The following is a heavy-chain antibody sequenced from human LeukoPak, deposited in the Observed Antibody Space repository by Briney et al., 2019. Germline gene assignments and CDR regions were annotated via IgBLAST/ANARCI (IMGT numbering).Heavy chain of an antibody. J-gene: IGHJ4*02. CDR2: ISGSGGST. CDR3: ARSKYYDFWRDYFDY. Sequence: QPGGTLRLSCAASGFPFSSYGMSWVRQAPGKGLEGVSAISGSGGSTYYADSVKGRFTISRDNSKNTLYLQMNSLRAEDTAVYYCARSKYYDFWRDYFDYWGQGTLVTVSS. V-gene: IGHV3-23*01. D-gene: IGHD3-3*01. CDR1: GFPFSSYG.